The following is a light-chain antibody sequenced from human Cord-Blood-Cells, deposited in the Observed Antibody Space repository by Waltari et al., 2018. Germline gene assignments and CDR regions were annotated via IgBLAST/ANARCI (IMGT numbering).Light chain of an antibody. V-gene: IGLV1-47*01. CDR2: RNN. Sequence: QSVLTQPPSASGTPGQRVTISCSGSSSNIGSNYVYWYQQLPGTAPKLLICRNNQRASGVHDRFSDSKSGTSASLAISGLRSEDEADYYCAAWDDSLSGPVFGGGTKLTVL. CDR3: AAWDDSLSGPV. CDR1: SSNIGSNY. J-gene: IGLJ3*02.